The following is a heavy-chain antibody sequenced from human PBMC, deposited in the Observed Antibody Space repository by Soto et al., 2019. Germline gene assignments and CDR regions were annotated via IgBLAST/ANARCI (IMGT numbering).Heavy chain of an antibody. J-gene: IGHJ4*02. D-gene: IGHD6-13*01. CDR1: GYTFTSYA. V-gene: IGHV1-3*01. CDR2: INAGNGNT. CDR3: ARAPGGPGIAEY. Sequence: QVQLVQSGAEAKKPGASVKVSCKASGYTFTSYAMQWVRQAPGQRLEWMGWINAGNGNTKYSQKFQGRVTINRDTYASTAYMELSSLRSEDTAVYYCARAPGGPGIAEYWGQGTLVTVSS.